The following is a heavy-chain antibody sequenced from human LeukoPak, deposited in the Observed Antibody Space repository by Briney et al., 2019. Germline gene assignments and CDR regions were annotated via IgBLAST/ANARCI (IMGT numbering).Heavy chain of an antibody. CDR2: ISVSGGST. D-gene: IGHD3-10*01. J-gene: IGHJ4*02. Sequence: GGSLRLSCAASGFTFSSYAMSWVRQAPGKGLEWVSGISVSGGSTYYADSVKGRFTISRDNSKNTLYLQMNSLRAEDTALYYCAKGRYTMVRGVSSFDYWGQGTLVTVSS. V-gene: IGHV3-23*01. CDR3: AKGRYTMVRGVSSFDY. CDR1: GFTFSSYA.